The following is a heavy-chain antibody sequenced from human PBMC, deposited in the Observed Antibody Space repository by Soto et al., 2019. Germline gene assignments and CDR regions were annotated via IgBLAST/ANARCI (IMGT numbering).Heavy chain of an antibody. CDR1: GYTLTELS. V-gene: IGHV1-24*01. D-gene: IGHD3-22*01. J-gene: IGHJ3*02. Sequence: ASVKVSCKVSGYTLTELSMHWVRQAPGKGLERMGGFDPEDGETIYAQKFQGRVTKTEDTSTDTAYMELSSLRSEDTAVYYCATSDTNSSVDAFDIWGQGTMVTVSS. CDR2: FDPEDGET. CDR3: ATSDTNSSVDAFDI.